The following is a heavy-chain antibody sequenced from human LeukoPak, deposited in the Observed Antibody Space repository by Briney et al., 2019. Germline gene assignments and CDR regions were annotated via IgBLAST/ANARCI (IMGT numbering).Heavy chain of an antibody. Sequence: GASVKVSCKASGYTFTGYYMHWVRQAPGQGLEWMGWINPNSGGTNYAQKFQGRVTMTRDTSISTAYMELSRLRSDDTAVFYCARINSNWYYFDYWGQGTLVTVSP. CDR2: INPNSGGT. J-gene: IGHJ4*02. D-gene: IGHD6-13*01. CDR3: ARINSNWYYFDY. CDR1: GYTFTGYY. V-gene: IGHV1-2*02.